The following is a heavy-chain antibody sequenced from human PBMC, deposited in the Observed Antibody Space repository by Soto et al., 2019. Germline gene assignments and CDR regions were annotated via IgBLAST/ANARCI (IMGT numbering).Heavy chain of an antibody. J-gene: IGHJ6*02. D-gene: IGHD6-6*01. CDR2: INPNSGGT. V-gene: IGHV1-2*02. CDR3: ARDSSSSKNYYYYGMDV. CDR1: GYTFTGYY. Sequence: ASVKVSCKASGYTFTGYYMHWVRQAPGQGLEWMGWINPNSGGTNYAQKFQGRVTMTRDTSISTAYMELSRLRSDDTAVYYCARDSSSSKNYYYYGMDVWGQGTTGKVS.